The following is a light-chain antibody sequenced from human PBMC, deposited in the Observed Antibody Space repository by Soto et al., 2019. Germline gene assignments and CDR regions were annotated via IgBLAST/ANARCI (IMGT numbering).Light chain of an antibody. V-gene: IGKV3-20*01. J-gene: IGKJ2*01. CDR1: QSVSSSS. CDR3: QCHGSSPPMYT. CDR2: GAS. Sequence: EFVLTQSPGTLSLSPGERATLSCRASQSVSSSSLAWYQQKPGQAPRLLIYGASSRATGIPDRFSGSGSGTDFTLTISRLEPEDFAVYYCQCHGSSPPMYTFGQGTKLEIK.